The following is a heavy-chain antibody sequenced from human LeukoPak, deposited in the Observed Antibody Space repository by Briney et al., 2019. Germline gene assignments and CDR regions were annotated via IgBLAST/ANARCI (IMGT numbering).Heavy chain of an antibody. D-gene: IGHD4-17*01. V-gene: IGHV3-30*18. J-gene: IGHJ6*02. Sequence: GGSLRLSCAASGVTLSNYAMSWARQAPGKGLEWVAVISYDGSNKYYADSVKGRFTISRDNSKNTLYLQMNSLRAEDTAVYYCAKDLVPYGDYVLDYYYYGMDVWGQGTTVTVSS. CDR2: ISYDGSNK. CDR1: GVTLSNYA. CDR3: AKDLVPYGDYVLDYYYYGMDV.